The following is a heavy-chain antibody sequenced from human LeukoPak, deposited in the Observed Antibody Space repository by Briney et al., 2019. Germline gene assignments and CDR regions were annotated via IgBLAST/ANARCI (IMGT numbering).Heavy chain of an antibody. CDR2: IKQDGSEK. J-gene: IGHJ4*02. Sequence: GGSLRLSCAASGFTFSSYWMSWVRQAPGKGLEWVANIKQDGSEKYYVDSVKGRFTISRDNAKNSLYLQMNSLRAEDTAVYYCARLGSRGSGSYNEVFDYWGQGTLVTVSS. V-gene: IGHV3-7*01. CDR3: ARLGSRGSGSYNEVFDY. D-gene: IGHD3-10*01. CDR1: GFTFSSYW.